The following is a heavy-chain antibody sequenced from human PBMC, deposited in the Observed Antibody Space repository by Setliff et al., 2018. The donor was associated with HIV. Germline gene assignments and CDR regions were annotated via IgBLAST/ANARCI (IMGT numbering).Heavy chain of an antibody. J-gene: IGHJ4*01. CDR1: GGPFSSYA. Sequence: SVKVSCKTSGGPFSSYAVRWVRQAPGQGLEWMGGIIPAFGTANYAQKFQGRVTITTDESTSTAYMELSGLRAEDTAVYFCARDGLLVAGIRFDYWGQGTLVTVSS. V-gene: IGHV1-69*05. D-gene: IGHD6-19*01. CDR3: ARDGLLVAGIRFDY. CDR2: IIPAFGTA.